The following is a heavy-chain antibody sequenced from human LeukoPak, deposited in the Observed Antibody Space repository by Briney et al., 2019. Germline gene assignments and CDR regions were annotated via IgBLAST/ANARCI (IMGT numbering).Heavy chain of an antibody. D-gene: IGHD3-9*01. Sequence: SETLSLTCAVYGGSITGYYRSWIRQTPGRGLEWVGEIHYTGATSYNPSLKSRATISTDTSKNQFSLRLSSVTAADTAVYHCARGNILTGYCFDFWGQGALVTVSS. CDR2: IHYTGAT. J-gene: IGHJ4*02. V-gene: IGHV4-34*01. CDR3: ARGNILTGYCFDF. CDR1: GGSITGYY.